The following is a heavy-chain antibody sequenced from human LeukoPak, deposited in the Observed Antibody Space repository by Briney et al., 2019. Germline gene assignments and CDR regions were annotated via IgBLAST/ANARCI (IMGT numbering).Heavy chain of an antibody. D-gene: IGHD1-14*01. CDR1: GGTFSSYA. CDR2: IIPIFGTA. J-gene: IGHJ4*02. Sequence: GASVNVSCKASGGTFSSYAISWVRQAPGQGLEWMGRIIPIFGTASYSQKFQGRVTITADESTSTAYMELSSLRSEDTAVYYCAASADRRVFDYWGQGTLVSVSS. CDR3: AASADRRVFDY. V-gene: IGHV1-69*13.